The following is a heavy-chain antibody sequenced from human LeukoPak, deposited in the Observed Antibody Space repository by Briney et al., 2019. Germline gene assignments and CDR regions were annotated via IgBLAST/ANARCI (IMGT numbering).Heavy chain of an antibody. CDR1: GYTFTSYD. J-gene: IGHJ4*02. CDR2: MNPNSGNT. D-gene: IGHD6-19*01. V-gene: IGHV1-8*03. CDR3: ARRGYSSGWYLPFDY. Sequence: GASVKVSCKASGYTFTSYDINWVRQATGQGLEWMGWMNPNSGNTGYALKFQGRVTITRNTSISTAYMELSSLRSEDTAVYYCARRGYSSGWYLPFDYWGQGTLVTVSS.